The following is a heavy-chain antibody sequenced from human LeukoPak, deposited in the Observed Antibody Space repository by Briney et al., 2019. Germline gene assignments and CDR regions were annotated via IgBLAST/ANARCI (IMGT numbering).Heavy chain of an antibody. V-gene: IGHV3-74*01. Sequence: GGSLRLSCAASGFTFSSYWMHWVRQAPGKGLVWVSRINSDGSSTSYADSVKGRFTISRDNAKNTLYLQMNSLRAEDTAVYYCAGGMATITNFDYWGQGTLVTVSS. J-gene: IGHJ4*02. D-gene: IGHD5-24*01. CDR2: INSDGSST. CDR1: GFTFSSYW. CDR3: AGGMATITNFDY.